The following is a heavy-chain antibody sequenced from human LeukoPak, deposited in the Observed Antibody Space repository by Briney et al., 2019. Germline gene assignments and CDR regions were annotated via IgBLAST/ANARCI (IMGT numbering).Heavy chain of an antibody. CDR3: AKAEGVGESLPSDY. J-gene: IGHJ4*02. CDR2: VSWNGGNI. Sequence: GGSLRLSCAASGFTFSNYAMHWVRQAPGKGLEWVSGVSWNGGNIGYADSVKGRFTISRDNAKNSLYLQMNSLRSEDTALYYCAKAEGVGESLPSDYWGQGTLVTVSS. V-gene: IGHV3-9*01. D-gene: IGHD3-16*01. CDR1: GFTFSNYA.